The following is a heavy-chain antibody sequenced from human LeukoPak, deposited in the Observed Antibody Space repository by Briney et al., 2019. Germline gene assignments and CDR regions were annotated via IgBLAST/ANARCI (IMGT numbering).Heavy chain of an antibody. Sequence: GGSLRLSCEVSGFTFRSFEFNWVRQAPGKGLEWLSYITSSGDTIYYADSVRGRFTISRDNAKNSLSLQMNSLRGEDTAVYYRVRDLDYWGQGTLVTVSS. J-gene: IGHJ4*02. CDR2: ITSSGDTI. V-gene: IGHV3-48*03. CDR1: GFTFRSFE. CDR3: VRDLDY.